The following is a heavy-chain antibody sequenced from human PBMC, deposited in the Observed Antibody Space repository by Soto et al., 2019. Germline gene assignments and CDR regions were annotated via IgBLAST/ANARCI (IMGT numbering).Heavy chain of an antibody. J-gene: IGHJ4*02. Sequence: QVQLVESGGGVVQPGRSLRLSCAASGFTFSSYAMHWVRQAPGKGLDWVAVISYDGSNKYYADSVKGRFTISRDNSKNTLYLQMNGLRADDTGIYYCARADRDGYNYGDYWGQGSLVTVS. V-gene: IGHV3-30-3*01. CDR3: ARADRDGYNYGDY. CDR2: ISYDGSNK. D-gene: IGHD5-12*01. CDR1: GFTFSSYA.